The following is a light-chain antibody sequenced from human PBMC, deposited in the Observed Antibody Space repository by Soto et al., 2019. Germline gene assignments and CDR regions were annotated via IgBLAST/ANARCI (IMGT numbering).Light chain of an antibody. CDR1: SSDIGAYNY. V-gene: IGLV2-14*03. CDR2: DVT. Sequence: QSVLTQPASVSGSPGQSITISCTGTSSDIGAYNYVSWYQQHPGKAPKLIIYDVTNRPAGISSRFSASKSGNTASLTISVLQAEDVADYYCCSYKSSSTLYVFGTGTKVTVL. CDR3: CSYKSSSTLYV. J-gene: IGLJ1*01.